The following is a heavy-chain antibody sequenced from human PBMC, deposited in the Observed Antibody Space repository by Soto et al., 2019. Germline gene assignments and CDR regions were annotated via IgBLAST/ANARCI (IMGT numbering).Heavy chain of an antibody. CDR3: ARHLTPSSVGYYYGMEL. V-gene: IGHV5-10-1*01. D-gene: IGHD6-6*01. CDR1: TYTFTNYW. Sequence: GESLKISCRGSTYTFTNYWITWLRQVPGGGLEWMGRIDPSDSYTSYSPSFHGHVTMSADKSSSTAFLHWSSLKASDTATYYCARHLTPSSVGYYYGMELWGQGTTVTVSS. J-gene: IGHJ6*02. CDR2: IDPSDSYT.